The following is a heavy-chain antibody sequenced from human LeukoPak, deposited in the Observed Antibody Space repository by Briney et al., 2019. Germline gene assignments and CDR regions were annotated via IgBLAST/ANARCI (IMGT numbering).Heavy chain of an antibody. J-gene: IGHJ6*03. D-gene: IGHD6-19*01. Sequence: ASVKVSCKASGYTFTGYYMHWVRQAPGQGLEWMGWINPNSGGTNYAQKFQGRVTMARDTSIGTAYMELSRLRSDDTAVYYCARDQSSFSHYYYYYYMDVWGKGTTVTVSS. CDR1: GYTFTGYY. CDR3: ARDQSSFSHYYYYYYMDV. CDR2: INPNSGGT. V-gene: IGHV1-2*02.